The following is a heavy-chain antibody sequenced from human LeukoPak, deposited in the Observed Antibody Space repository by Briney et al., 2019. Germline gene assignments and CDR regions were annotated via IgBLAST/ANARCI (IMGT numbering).Heavy chain of an antibody. CDR1: GYSISSGYY. CDR3: ARARRFGELLTYSFDY. CDR2: IYHSGST. Sequence: SETLSLTCTVSGYSISSGYYWGWIRQPPGKGLEWIGSIYHSGSTYYNPSLKSRVTISVDTSKNQFSLQLNSVTPEDTAVYYCARARRFGELLTYSFDYWGQGTLVTVSS. V-gene: IGHV4-38-2*02. J-gene: IGHJ4*02. D-gene: IGHD3-10*01.